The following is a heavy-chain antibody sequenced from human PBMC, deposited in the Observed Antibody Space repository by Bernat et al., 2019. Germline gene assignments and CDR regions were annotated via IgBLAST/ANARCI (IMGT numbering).Heavy chain of an antibody. V-gene: IGHV3-72*01. CDR2: IRNKASGYTT. CDR3: VGGVAGSVFDY. CDR1: GFTFSDHY. Sequence: EVQLVESGGGLVQPGGSLRLSCAASGFTFSDHYMDWVRQAPRKGLEWVGRIRNKASGYTTEYAASVKGRFTVSRDDSKNSLYLQMNSLKIDDTAVYYCVGGVAGSVFDYWGQGTLVTVSS. J-gene: IGHJ4*02.